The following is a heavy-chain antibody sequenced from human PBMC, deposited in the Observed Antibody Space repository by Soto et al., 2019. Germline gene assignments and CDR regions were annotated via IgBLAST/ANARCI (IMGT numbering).Heavy chain of an antibody. D-gene: IGHD3-10*01. CDR1: GDTFTGYT. CDR3: ARSRGSYYSQFDD. J-gene: IGHJ4*02. V-gene: IGHV1-69*08. Sequence: QVQLEQSGAEVKRPGSSVQVSCKASGDTFTGYTVTWVRQAPGQGLEWVGRIIPMLGASNYALRFQGRVSIMADKSTDTVYMEVKRLTSEDTAVYYCARSRGSYYSQFDDWGQGTLVTVSS. CDR2: IIPMLGAS.